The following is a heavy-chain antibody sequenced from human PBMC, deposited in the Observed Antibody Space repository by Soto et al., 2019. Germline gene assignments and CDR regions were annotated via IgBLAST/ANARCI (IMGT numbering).Heavy chain of an antibody. D-gene: IGHD1-26*01. Sequence: GGSLRLACAASGFTFSSYGMHGVRQAPGKGLEWVAVISYDGSNKYYADSVKGRFTISRDNSKNTLYLQMNSLRAEDTAVYYCAKEGGSYYGIYYYSGMDVWGQGTTVTVSS. CDR2: ISYDGSNK. CDR1: GFTFSSYG. J-gene: IGHJ6*02. CDR3: AKEGGSYYGIYYYSGMDV. V-gene: IGHV3-30*18.